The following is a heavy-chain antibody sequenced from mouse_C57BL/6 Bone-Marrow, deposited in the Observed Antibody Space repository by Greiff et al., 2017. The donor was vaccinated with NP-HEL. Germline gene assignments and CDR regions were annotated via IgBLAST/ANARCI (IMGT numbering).Heavy chain of an antibody. CDR1: GYTFTDYE. Sequence: QVQLQQSGAELVRPGASVTLSCKASGYTFTDYEMHWVKQTPVHGLEWIGAIDPETGGTAYNQKFKGKAILTVDKSSSTAYMELRSLTSEDSAVYYGTREGYYYGAHYAMDYWGQGTSVTVSS. J-gene: IGHJ4*01. V-gene: IGHV1-15*01. D-gene: IGHD1-1*01. CDR3: TREGYYYGAHYAMDY. CDR2: IDPETGGT.